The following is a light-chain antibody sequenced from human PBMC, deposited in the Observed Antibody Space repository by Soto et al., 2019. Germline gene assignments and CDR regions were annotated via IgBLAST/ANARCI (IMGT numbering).Light chain of an antibody. CDR2: DAS. CDR1: QSVSSNY. J-gene: IGKJ1*01. V-gene: IGKV3D-20*02. Sequence: IVLTQSPDTLSLSPGERATLSCRASQSVSSNYLAWYQQKLGQAPRLLIYDASRRATGIPDRFSGSGSGTDFTLTISNLEPEDSAVYYCQQRSNWPPTWTFGQGTKVDIK. CDR3: QQRSNWPPTWT.